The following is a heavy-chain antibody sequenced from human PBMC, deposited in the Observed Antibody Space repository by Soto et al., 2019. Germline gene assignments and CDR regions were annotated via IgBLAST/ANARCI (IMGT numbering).Heavy chain of an antibody. CDR2: LYYSGST. D-gene: IGHD2-2*01. V-gene: IGHV4-30-2*03. J-gene: IGHJ6*03. CDR3: ARSFVTEMVVVPAAMEVLAV. Sequence: RILQKKRKGPEWIGSLYYSGSTYYNPSLKSRVTTSVDTSKDQFSLKLSSVTAADTAVYYCARSFVTEMVVVPAAMEVLAVLVKGTSVTGS.